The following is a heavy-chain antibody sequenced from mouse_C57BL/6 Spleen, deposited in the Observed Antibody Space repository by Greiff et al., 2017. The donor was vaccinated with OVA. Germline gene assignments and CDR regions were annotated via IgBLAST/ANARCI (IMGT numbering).Heavy chain of an antibody. Sequence: QVQLQQPGAELVMPGASVKLSCKASGYTFTSYWMHWVKQRPGQGLEWIGEIDPSDSYTNYNQKFKGKSTLTVDKSSSTAYVQLSSLTSEDSAVYYCARSLYGSTFDYWGQGTTLTVSS. CDR2: IDPSDSYT. V-gene: IGHV1-69*01. CDR3: ARSLYGSTFDY. CDR1: GYTFTSYW. D-gene: IGHD1-1*01. J-gene: IGHJ2*01.